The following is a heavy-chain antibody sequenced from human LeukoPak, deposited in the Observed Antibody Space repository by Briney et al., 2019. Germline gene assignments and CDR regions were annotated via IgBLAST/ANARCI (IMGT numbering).Heavy chain of an antibody. D-gene: IGHD6-13*01. CDR1: GYTFTSYS. CDR3: AKGWQLVPRYFDY. Sequence: VASVKVSCKASGYTFTSYSLHWVRQAPGQGLEWMGTINPSGGTTYYAQRFQGRISMTRDTSTSTVYMELSSLRSEDTAVYYCAKGWQLVPRYFDYWGQGTLVTVSS. V-gene: IGHV1-46*01. CDR2: INPSGGTT. J-gene: IGHJ4*02.